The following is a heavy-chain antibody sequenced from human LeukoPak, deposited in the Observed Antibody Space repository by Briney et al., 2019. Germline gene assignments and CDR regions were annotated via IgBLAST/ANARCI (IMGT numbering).Heavy chain of an antibody. CDR3: ARGSTTVTTLDY. Sequence: GGSLRLSCAASGFTVSSNYMSWVRQAPGKGLEGVSVIYSGGSTYYADSVKGRFTISRDNSKNTLYPQMNSLRAEDTAVYYCARGSTTVTTLDYWGQGTLVTVSS. D-gene: IGHD4-17*01. CDR1: GFTVSSNY. CDR2: IYSGGST. J-gene: IGHJ4*02. V-gene: IGHV3-66*01.